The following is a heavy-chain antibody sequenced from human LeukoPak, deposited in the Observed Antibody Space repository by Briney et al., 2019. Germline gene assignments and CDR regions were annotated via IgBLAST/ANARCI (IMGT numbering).Heavy chain of an antibody. CDR1: GYTFTSYY. Sequence: ASVKVSCKASGYTFTSYYMHWVRQAPGQGLEWMGIINPSGGSTSYAQKFQGRVTMTRDMSTSTVYMELSSLRSEDTAVYYCARAPVTVRGVIAHYYYYLDVWGKGTTVTVSS. D-gene: IGHD3-10*01. J-gene: IGHJ6*03. CDR3: ARAPVTVRGVIAHYYYYLDV. V-gene: IGHV1-46*01. CDR2: INPSGGST.